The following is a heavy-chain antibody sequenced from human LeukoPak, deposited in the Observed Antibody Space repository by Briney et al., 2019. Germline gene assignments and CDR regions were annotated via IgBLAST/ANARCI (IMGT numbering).Heavy chain of an antibody. Sequence: SETLSLTCAVSGYSISSGYYWGWIRQPPGKGLEWIGSIYHSGSTYYNSSLKSRIFISLDTSKNQFSLRLTSVTVADTAVYYCARQILAEDRGQTTDYWGQGTLVTVSS. CDR3: ARQILAEDRGQTTDY. CDR1: GYSISSGYY. J-gene: IGHJ4*02. V-gene: IGHV4-38-2*01. CDR2: IYHSGST. D-gene: IGHD1-1*01.